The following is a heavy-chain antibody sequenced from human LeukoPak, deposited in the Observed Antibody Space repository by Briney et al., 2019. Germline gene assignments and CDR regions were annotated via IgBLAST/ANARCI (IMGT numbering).Heavy chain of an antibody. CDR3: ARDKFGSSCPYY. J-gene: IGHJ4*02. V-gene: IGHV3-30*02. CDR1: GFTFSSYG. D-gene: IGHD6-13*01. Sequence: GGSLRLSCAASGFTFSSYGMHWVRQAPGKGLEWVAFIRYDGSNKYYADSVKGRFTISRDNAKNSLYLQMNSLRAEDTAVYYCARDKFGSSCPYYWGQGTLVTVSS. CDR2: IRYDGSNK.